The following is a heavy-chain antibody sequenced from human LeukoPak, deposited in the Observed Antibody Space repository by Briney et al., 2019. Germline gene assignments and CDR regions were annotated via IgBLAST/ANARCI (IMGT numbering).Heavy chain of an antibody. CDR1: GFTFSNYA. CDR2: ILGSGVTT. J-gene: IGHJ4*02. CDR3: AKWGDYDVLTGYYVPDY. Sequence: GASLRLSCAASGFTFSNYAMSWVRQVPGKGLEWVSAILGSGVTTYYADSVKGRFTVSRDNSKSTLYLQMNTLRAEDTALYYCAKWGDYDVLTGYYVPDYWGQGTLVTVSS. D-gene: IGHD3-9*01. V-gene: IGHV3-23*01.